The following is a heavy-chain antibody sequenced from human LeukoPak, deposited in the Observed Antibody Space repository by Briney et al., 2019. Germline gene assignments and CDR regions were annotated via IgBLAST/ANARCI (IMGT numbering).Heavy chain of an antibody. Sequence: ASVNVTCKASGRTFSSYAISWVRQAPGPGIAWMGGIIPIFGTANYTQKFQGRVTITADESTSTVYMELSSLSSGDTAVYYCAKNSGDIMNTTFGNWGQGTLVTV. CDR1: GRTFSSYA. V-gene: IGHV1-69*01. J-gene: IGHJ4*02. CDR2: IIPIFGTA. CDR3: AKNSGDIMNTTFGN. D-gene: IGHD3-16*01.